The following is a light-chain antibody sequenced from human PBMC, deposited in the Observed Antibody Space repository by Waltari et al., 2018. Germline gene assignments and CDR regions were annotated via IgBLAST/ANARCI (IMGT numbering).Light chain of an antibody. CDR1: SSDVGGYNY. J-gene: IGLJ2*01. CDR2: EVN. Sequence: QSALTQPRSVSGSPGQSVTISCTGTSSDVGGYNYVSWYQQHPGKAPKLMIYEVNKRPSGVPGRFSGSKSGNTASLTISGLQAEDEADFYCCSYAGSYILVFGGGTKLTVL. CDR3: CSYAGSYILV. V-gene: IGLV2-11*01.